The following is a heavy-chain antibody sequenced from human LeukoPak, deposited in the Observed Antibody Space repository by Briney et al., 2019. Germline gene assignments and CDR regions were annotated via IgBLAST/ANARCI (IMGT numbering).Heavy chain of an antibody. J-gene: IGHJ5*02. V-gene: IGHV3-48*01. CDR3: TRARNYDFWSGYYWVVHWFDP. Sequence: GGTLRLSCAASGFTFSSYSMNWVRQAPGKGLEWVSYISSSSSTIYYADSVKGRFTISRDNAKNSLNLQMNSLRAEDTAVYYCTRARNYDFWSGYYWVVHWFDPWGQGTLVTVSS. D-gene: IGHD3-3*01. CDR2: ISSSSSTI. CDR1: GFTFSSYS.